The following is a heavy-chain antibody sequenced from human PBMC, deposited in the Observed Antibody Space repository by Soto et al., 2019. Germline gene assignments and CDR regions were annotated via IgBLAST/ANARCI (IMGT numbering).Heavy chain of an antibody. CDR2: IDPSDSYT. D-gene: IGHD3-22*01. CDR3: ASHYYDRSGYYLPYGMDV. Sequence: GESLKISCKGSGYSFTSYWISWVRQMPGKGLEWMGRIDPSDSYTNYSPSFQGHVTISADKSISTAYLQWSSLKASDTAMYYCASHYYDRSGYYLPYGMDVWGQGTTVTVSS. V-gene: IGHV5-10-1*01. CDR1: GYSFTSYW. J-gene: IGHJ6*02.